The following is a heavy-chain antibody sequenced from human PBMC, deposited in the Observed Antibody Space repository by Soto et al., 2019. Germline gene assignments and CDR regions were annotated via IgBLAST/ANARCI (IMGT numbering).Heavy chain of an antibody. D-gene: IGHD3-10*01. J-gene: IGHJ5*02. CDR2: IYYSGST. Sequence: SETLSLTCTVSGGSISSYYWSWIRQPPGKGLEWIGFIYYSGSTYYNPSLKSRVTISLDTSKNQFSLKLSSVTAADTAVYYCARLITMVRGVKGINWFDPWGQGTLVTVSS. CDR3: ARLITMVRGVKGINWFDP. V-gene: IGHV4-59*08. CDR1: GGSISSYY.